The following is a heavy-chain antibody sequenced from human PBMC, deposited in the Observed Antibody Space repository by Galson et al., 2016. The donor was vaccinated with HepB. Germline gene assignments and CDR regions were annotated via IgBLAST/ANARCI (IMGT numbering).Heavy chain of an antibody. Sequence: SLRLSCAASGFTFSNYATAWVRLPPGKGLEWVSTIRGGGDATYYAASVKGRFTISRDNSRSTLYLHLSSLRAEDTALYYCARGHGDYFPANYFNYWGQGTLVTVSS. D-gene: IGHD4-17*01. CDR3: ARGHGDYFPANYFNY. J-gene: IGHJ4*02. CDR2: IRGGGDAT. V-gene: IGHV3-23*01. CDR1: GFTFSNYA.